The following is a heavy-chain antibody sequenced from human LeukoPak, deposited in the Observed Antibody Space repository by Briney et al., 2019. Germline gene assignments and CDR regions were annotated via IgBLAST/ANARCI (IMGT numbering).Heavy chain of an antibody. Sequence: GASVKVSCKASGYTFTGYYMHWVRQAPGQGLEWMGWINPNSGGTNYAQKFQGRVTMTRDTSISTAYMELSRLRSDDTAVYYCATAYYYDSSGYSGAFDIWGQGTMVTVSS. CDR2: INPNSGGT. V-gene: IGHV1-2*02. J-gene: IGHJ3*02. D-gene: IGHD3-22*01. CDR3: ATAYYYDSSGYSGAFDI. CDR1: GYTFTGYY.